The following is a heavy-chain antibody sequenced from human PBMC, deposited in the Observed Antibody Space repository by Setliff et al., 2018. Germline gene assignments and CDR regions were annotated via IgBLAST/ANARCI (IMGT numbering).Heavy chain of an antibody. J-gene: IGHJ3*02. Sequence: GGSLRLSCAASGFTFSTYAMHWVRQAPGKGLEWVSGIRSNGGATYYAHSVKGRFTISRDNAKSSLYLQMNSLRAEDTAVYYCARAAPGRYAFDIWGQGTMVTVSS. CDR2: IRSNGGAT. CDR1: GFTFSTYA. V-gene: IGHV3-21*01. CDR3: ARAAPGRYAFDI. D-gene: IGHD3-10*01.